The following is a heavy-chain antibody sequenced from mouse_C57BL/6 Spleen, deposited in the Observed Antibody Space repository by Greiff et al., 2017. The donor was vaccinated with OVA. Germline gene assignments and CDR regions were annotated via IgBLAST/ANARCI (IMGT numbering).Heavy chain of an antibody. Sequence: VQLQQSGPELVKPGASVKISCKASGYTFTDYYMNWVKQSHGKSLEWIGDIHPNNGGTSYNQKFKGKATLTVDKSSSTAYMELRSLTSEDSAVYYCARFDYDGAWFAYWGQGTLVTVSA. CDR1: GYTFTDYY. CDR3: ARFDYDGAWFAY. J-gene: IGHJ3*01. V-gene: IGHV1-26*01. D-gene: IGHD2-4*01. CDR2: IHPNNGGT.